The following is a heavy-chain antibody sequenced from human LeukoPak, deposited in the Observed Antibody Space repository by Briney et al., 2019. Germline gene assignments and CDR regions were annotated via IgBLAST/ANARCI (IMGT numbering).Heavy chain of an antibody. CDR1: GYTFTGYY. Sequence: GASVKVSCKASGYTFTGYYMHWVRQAPGQGLEWMGWINPNSGGTNYAQKFQGWVTMTRDTSISTAYMELSRLRSDDTAVYYCARGEVGVPAAIRVGAFDIWGQGTMVTVSS. J-gene: IGHJ3*02. CDR2: INPNSGGT. D-gene: IGHD2-2*01. CDR3: ARGEVGVPAAIRVGAFDI. V-gene: IGHV1-2*04.